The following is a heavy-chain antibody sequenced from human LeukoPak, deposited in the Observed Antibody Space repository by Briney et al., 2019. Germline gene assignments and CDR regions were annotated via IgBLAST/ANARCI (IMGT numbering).Heavy chain of an antibody. Sequence: SETLSLTCAVSGYSISSGYYWGWIRQPPGKGLEWIGSIYHSGSTYYSPSLKSRVTISVDTSKNQFSLKLSSVTAADTAVYYCARRGYYYDSSGYSWGQGTLVTVSS. CDR1: GYSISSGYY. V-gene: IGHV4-38-2*01. J-gene: IGHJ4*02. CDR3: ARRGYYYDSSGYS. CDR2: IYHSGST. D-gene: IGHD3-22*01.